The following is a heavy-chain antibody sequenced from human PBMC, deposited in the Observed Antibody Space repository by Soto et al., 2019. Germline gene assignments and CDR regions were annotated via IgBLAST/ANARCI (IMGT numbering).Heavy chain of an antibody. D-gene: IGHD3-22*01. CDR2: ISGSGGST. CDR3: AKDRYDSSGYYRYFDY. V-gene: IGHV3-23*01. CDR1: GFTFSSYA. Sequence: GGSLRLSCAASGFTFSSYAMSWVRQAPGKGLEWVSAISGSGGSTYYADSVKGRFTISRDNSKNTLYLQMNSLRAEDTAVYYCAKDRYDSSGYYRYFDYWGQGTLVTVSS. J-gene: IGHJ4*02.